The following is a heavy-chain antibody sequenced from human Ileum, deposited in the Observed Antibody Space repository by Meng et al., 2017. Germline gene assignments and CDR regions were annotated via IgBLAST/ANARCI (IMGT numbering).Heavy chain of an antibody. V-gene: IGHV4-4*02. CDR3: ARGGLTLERRPLDY. CDR1: GDFNTNTNW. CDR2: VYHSGST. Sequence: HLPAPGRGVVHPSDTLPLTLSFLGDFNTNTNWWNWVRQPPGKGLEWIGEVYHSGSTNYNPSLQSRVTISIDKSKNQFSLNLTSVTVADTAVYYWARGGLTLERRPLDYWGQGTLVTVSS. J-gene: IGHJ4*02. D-gene: IGHD1-1*01.